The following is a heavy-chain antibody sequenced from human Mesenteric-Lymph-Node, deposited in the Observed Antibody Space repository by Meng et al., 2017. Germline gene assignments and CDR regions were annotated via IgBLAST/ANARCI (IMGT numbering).Heavy chain of an antibody. D-gene: IGHD3-10*01. CDR2: ITASGDTT. CDR3: ARGTGSGSFLIDY. J-gene: IGHJ4*02. Sequence: GESLKISCAASGLVFSTYTMNWVRQAPGEGLEWLSYITASGDTTYYADSVKGRFTVSRDNSDNTLYLQMNSLRVEDTAVYYCARGTGSGSFLIDYWGQGTLVTVSS. CDR1: GLVFSTYT. V-gene: IGHV3-48*01.